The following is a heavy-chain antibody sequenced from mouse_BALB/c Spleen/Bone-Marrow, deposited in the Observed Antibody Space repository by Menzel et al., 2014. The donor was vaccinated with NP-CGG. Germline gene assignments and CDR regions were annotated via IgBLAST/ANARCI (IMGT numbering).Heavy chain of an antibody. CDR1: GFTFXDFY. D-gene: IGHD2-10*02. CDR2: SRNKAKYYTT. J-gene: IGHJ3*01. Sequence: EVHLVESGGGLVQPGDSLRLSCATSGFTFXDFYMEWVRQPPGKRLEWIAASRNKAKYYTTEYSASVKGRFIVSRDTSQSVLYLQMNALRAEDTAIYYCARDVGYGNYFVYWGQGTLVTVSA. CDR3: ARDVGYGNYFVY. V-gene: IGHV7-1*02.